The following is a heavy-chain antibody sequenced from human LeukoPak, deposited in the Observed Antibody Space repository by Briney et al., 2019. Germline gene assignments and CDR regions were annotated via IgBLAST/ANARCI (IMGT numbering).Heavy chain of an antibody. CDR1: GGSFSGYY. V-gene: IGHV4-34*01. D-gene: IGHD4-17*01. Sequence: PSETLSPTCAVYGGSFSGYYWSWIRQPPGKGLEWIGEINHSGSTNYNPSLKSRVTISVDTSKNQFSLKLSSVTAADTAVYYCARDLYGDWGGGDYWGQGTLVTVSS. J-gene: IGHJ4*02. CDR3: ARDLYGDWGGGDY. CDR2: INHSGST.